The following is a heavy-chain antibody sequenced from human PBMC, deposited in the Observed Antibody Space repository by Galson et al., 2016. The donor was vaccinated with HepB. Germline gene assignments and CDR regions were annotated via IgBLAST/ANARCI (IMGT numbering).Heavy chain of an antibody. Sequence: SETLSLTCAVYGGSFSGYYWSWIRQPPGKGLEWIGEINHSGSTNYNPSLKSRVTISVDTSKNQFSLKLSSVTAADTAVYYCARRGRVRGVIGFRGAAMDVWGQGTTVTVSS. V-gene: IGHV4-34*01. D-gene: IGHD3-10*01. CDR3: ARRGRVRGVIGFRGAAMDV. CDR1: GGSFSGYY. CDR2: INHSGST. J-gene: IGHJ6*02.